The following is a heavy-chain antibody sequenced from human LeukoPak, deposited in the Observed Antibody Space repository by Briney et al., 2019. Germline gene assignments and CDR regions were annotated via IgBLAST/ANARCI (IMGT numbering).Heavy chain of an antibody. CDR1: GYTFTSYG. D-gene: IGHD2-2*01. V-gene: IGHV1-18*01. CDR2: ISAYNGNT. CDR3: ARALVVLRPYYYYYMDV. Sequence: ASVKVSCKASGYTFTSYGISWVRQAPGQGLEWMGWISAYNGNTIYAQKFQGRVTITADESTSTAYMELSSLRSEDTAVYYCARALVVLRPYYYYYMDVWGQGTLVTVSS. J-gene: IGHJ6*03.